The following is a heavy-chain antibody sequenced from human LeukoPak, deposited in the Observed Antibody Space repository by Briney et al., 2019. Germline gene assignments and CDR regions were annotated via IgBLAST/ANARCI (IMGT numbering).Heavy chain of an antibody. CDR3: ARLGREGDEFDY. J-gene: IGHJ4*02. CDR2: ISYDGSNK. V-gene: IGHV3-30*03. CDR1: GFTFSSYG. Sequence: GGSLRLSCAASGFTFSSYGMYWVRQAPGKGLEWVAVISYDGSNKNYPDSVKGRFTISRDNSKNTVDLQMNSLRAEDTAVYYCARLGREGDEFDYWGQGTLVTVSS. D-gene: IGHD2-15*01.